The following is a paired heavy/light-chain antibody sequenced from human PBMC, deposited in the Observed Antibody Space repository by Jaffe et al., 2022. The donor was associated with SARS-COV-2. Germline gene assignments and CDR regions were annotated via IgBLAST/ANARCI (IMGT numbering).Heavy chain of an antibody. D-gene: IGHD3-22*01. Sequence: DVHLMESGGGLVQPGRSLRLSCAASGFTFNDYAMHWVRQVPGKGLEWVAGINWNSDRIGYADSVKGRFTISRDNARNSLYLQMDTLRPEDTALYFCAKDIGAGITMIVVANSGFDVWGQGTMVTVSS. CDR3: AKDIGAGITMIVVANSGFDV. CDR2: INWNSDRI. CDR1: GFTFNDYA. J-gene: IGHJ3*01. V-gene: IGHV3-9*01.
Light chain of an antibody. J-gene: IGKJ2*01. CDR2: AAS. Sequence: DIQMTQSPSSLSASVGDRVTITCRASQTISTYLNWYQQKPGKAPKLLIYAASNLQSGVPSRFSGSGSGTDFTLTISSLQREDFATYYCQQSYSTPSYTFGQGTKVEIK. CDR1: QTISTY. V-gene: IGKV1-39*01. CDR3: QQSYSTPSYT.